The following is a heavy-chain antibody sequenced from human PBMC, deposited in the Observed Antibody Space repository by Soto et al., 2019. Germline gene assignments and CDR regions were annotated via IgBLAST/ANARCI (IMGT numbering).Heavy chain of an antibody. V-gene: IGHV4-39*01. CDR3: ARLSTLSQINY. CDR1: GGSISSRSYY. CDR2: ISYSGRT. J-gene: IGHJ4*02. Sequence: PSETLSLTCTVSGGSISSRSYYWGWIRQPPGKGLEWIGTISYSGRTYYNSSLKSRVTISVDTSQNLFSLKVTSVTAADTAVYYCARLSTLSQINYWGQGTLVTVSS.